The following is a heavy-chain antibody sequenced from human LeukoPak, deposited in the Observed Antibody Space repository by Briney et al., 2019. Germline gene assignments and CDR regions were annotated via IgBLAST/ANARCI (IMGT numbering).Heavy chain of an antibody. V-gene: IGHV3-74*01. CDR3: VRDLGDGYSYDAFDI. Sequence: PGGSLRLSCAASGFTFSNYWMHWVRQAPGKGLVWVSRISNDGSTTSYVDSVKGRFTISRDNAKNTLYLQMNSLRAEDTALYYCVRDLGDGYSYDAFDIWGQGTMVIVS. CDR2: ISNDGSTT. J-gene: IGHJ3*02. D-gene: IGHD5-24*01. CDR1: GFTFSNYW.